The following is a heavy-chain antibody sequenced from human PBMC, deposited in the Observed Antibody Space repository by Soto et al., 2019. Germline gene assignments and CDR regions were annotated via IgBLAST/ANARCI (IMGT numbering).Heavy chain of an antibody. CDR3: ASSSGSYWQRDY. V-gene: IGHV1-3*01. Sequence: QVQLVQSGAEVKKPWASVKVSCKASGYTFTSYAMHWVRQAPGQRLEWMGWINAGNGNTKYSQKFQGGVTITRDTSASTAYMELSILRSEDTAVYYCASSSGSYWQRDYWGQGTLVTVSS. CDR2: INAGNGNT. J-gene: IGHJ4*02. D-gene: IGHD1-26*01. CDR1: GYTFTSYA.